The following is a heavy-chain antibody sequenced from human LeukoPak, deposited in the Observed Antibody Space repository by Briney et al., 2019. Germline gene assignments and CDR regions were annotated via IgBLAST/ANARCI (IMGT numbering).Heavy chain of an antibody. CDR2: ISAYNGNT. CDR3: ARDVSDQYSSSAYYFDY. D-gene: IGHD6-6*01. CDR1: GYTFTSYG. V-gene: IGHV1-18*01. J-gene: IGHJ4*02. Sequence: ASVKVSRKASGYTFTSYGISWVRQAPGQGLEWMGWISAYNGNTNYAQKLQDRVTMTTDTSTSTAYMELRSLRSEDTAVYYCARDVSDQYSSSAYYFDYWGQGTLVTVSS.